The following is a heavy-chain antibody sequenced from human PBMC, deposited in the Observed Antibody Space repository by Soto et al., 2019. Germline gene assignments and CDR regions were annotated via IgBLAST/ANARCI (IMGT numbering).Heavy chain of an antibody. V-gene: IGHV4-59*01. CDR1: GGSISSYY. CDR2: IYYSGST. Sequence: PSETLSLTCTVSGGSISSYYWSWIRQPPGKGLEWIGYIYYSGSTNYNPSLKGRVTISVDTSKNQFSLKLSSVTAADTAVYYCARDSGYCSGGSCLAFFAFDIWGQGTMVTVSS. CDR3: ARDSGYCSGGSCLAFFAFDI. J-gene: IGHJ3*02. D-gene: IGHD2-15*01.